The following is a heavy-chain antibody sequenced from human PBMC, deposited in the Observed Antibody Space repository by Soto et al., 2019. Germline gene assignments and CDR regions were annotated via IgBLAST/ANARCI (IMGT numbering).Heavy chain of an antibody. CDR2: VNPSGDNT. CDR3: ARELGGTTVNTLFDH. Sequence: ASVKVSCKASGYTFTRYYIRWVRQAPGQGLEWMGIVNPSGDNTNYAQKFRGRVTMTRDTSTNTVHMELSSLRSEDTAVYFCARELGGTTVNTLFDHWGQGTVVTVSS. D-gene: IGHD4-17*01. V-gene: IGHV1-46*01. CDR1: GYTFTRYY. J-gene: IGHJ4*02.